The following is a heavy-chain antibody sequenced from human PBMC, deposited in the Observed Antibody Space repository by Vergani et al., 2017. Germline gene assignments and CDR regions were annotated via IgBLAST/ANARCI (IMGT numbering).Heavy chain of an antibody. CDR2: ISGSGGST. J-gene: IGHJ4*02. D-gene: IGHD5-12*01. V-gene: IGHV3-23*01. CDR1: GFTFSSYA. CDR3: AKSAGYSGYDPRYYFDY. Sequence: EVQLLESGGGLVQPGGSLRLSCAASGFTFSSYAMSWVRQAPGKGLEWVSAISGSGGSTYYADSVKGRFTISRENSKNTLYLQMNSLRAEDTAVYYCAKSAGYSGYDPRYYFDYWGQGTLVTVSS.